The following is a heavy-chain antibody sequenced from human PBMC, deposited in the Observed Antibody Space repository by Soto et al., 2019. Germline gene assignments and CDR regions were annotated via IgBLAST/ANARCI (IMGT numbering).Heavy chain of an antibody. D-gene: IGHD3-22*01. CDR1: VGTFSSYA. CDR3: ARALRDYDSSGYYYYFDY. V-gene: IGHV1-69*13. J-gene: IGHJ4*02. Sequence: ASVKVSCKASVGTFSSYAISWVRQAPGQGLEGMGGIIPIFGTANYAQKFQGRVTITADESTSTAYMELSSLRSEDTAVYYCARALRDYDSSGYYYYFDYWGQGTLVTVSS. CDR2: IIPIFGTA.